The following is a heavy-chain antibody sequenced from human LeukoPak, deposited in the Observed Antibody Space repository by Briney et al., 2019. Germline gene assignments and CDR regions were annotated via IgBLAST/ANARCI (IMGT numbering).Heavy chain of an antibody. V-gene: IGHV3-53*01. Sequence: GGSLRLSCAASGFTVSSSYMSWVRQAPGKGLEWVSVIYSGGETYYADSVKGRFTISRDNSRNTLYLQMNSLRAEDTAVYYCARNRDYGDYVPFDYWGQGTLVTVSS. CDR2: IYSGGET. D-gene: IGHD4-17*01. CDR1: GFTVSSSY. CDR3: ARNRDYGDYVPFDY. J-gene: IGHJ4*02.